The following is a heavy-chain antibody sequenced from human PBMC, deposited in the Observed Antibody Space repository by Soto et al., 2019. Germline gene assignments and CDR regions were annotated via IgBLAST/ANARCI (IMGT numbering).Heavy chain of an antibody. J-gene: IGHJ3*02. V-gene: IGHV5-10-1*01. CDR3: ASGGRDSSGWYDAFDI. CDR1: GYSFTNYW. CDR2: IDSSDSYT. Sequence: GESLKISCKGSGYSFTNYWISWVRQMPGKGLEGMGRIDSSDSYTNYSPSFQGHVTISADKSINTAYLQWGSLKGSDTAMYFCASGGRDSSGWYDAFDIWGQGTMVTVSS. D-gene: IGHD6-19*01.